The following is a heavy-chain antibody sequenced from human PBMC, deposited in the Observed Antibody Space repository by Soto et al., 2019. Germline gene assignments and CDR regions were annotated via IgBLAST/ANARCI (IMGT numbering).Heavy chain of an antibody. CDR3: ARDSSGSWHAFDI. D-gene: IGHD3-22*01. Sequence: PSDTLSLTFTVSGCSISSNNYYWCWILQPPGKGLEWIGKIYYSGSTYYNPSLKSRVTISVDTSKNQFSLKLSSVTAADTAVYYCARDSSGSWHAFDIWGQGTMVTVSS. CDR1: GCSISSNNYY. V-gene: IGHV4-39*07. J-gene: IGHJ3*02. CDR2: IYYSGST.